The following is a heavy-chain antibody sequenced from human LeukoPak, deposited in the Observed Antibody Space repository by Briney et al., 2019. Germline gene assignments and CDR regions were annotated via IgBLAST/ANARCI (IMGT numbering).Heavy chain of an antibody. CDR2: ISYDGSNK. J-gene: IGHJ6*02. V-gene: IGHV3-30-3*01. Sequence: PGGSLRLSCAASGFTFSSYAMHWVRQAPGKGLKWVAVISYDGSNKYYAESVKGRFTISRDNSKNTLYLQMNSLRGEDTAVYYCAREQSGPYYYGMDVWGQGTTVTVSS. D-gene: IGHD3-3*01. CDR3: AREQSGPYYYGMDV. CDR1: GFTFSSYA.